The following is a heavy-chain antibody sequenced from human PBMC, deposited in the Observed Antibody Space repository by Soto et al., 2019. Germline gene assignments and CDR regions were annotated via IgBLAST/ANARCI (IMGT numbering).Heavy chain of an antibody. V-gene: IGHV1-18*01. CDR2: ISGYNGNT. CDR1: GYTLTSYG. CDR3: ARTDLKLRGLDY. J-gene: IGHJ4*02. D-gene: IGHD1-7*01. Sequence: ASVKVSCKASGYTLTSYGINWVRQAPGQGLEWMGWISGYNGNTDYVQRLQDRVTMTTDTSTRTAYMELRNLRSDDSAVYYCARTDLKLRGLDYWGQGTLVTVSS.